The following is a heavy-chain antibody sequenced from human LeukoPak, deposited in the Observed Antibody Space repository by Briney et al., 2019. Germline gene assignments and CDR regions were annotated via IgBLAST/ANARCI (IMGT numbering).Heavy chain of an antibody. CDR1: GFTFSSYE. Sequence: GGSLRLSCAASGFTFSSYEMNWVRQAPGKGLEWVSYISSSGTTIYYADSVKGRFTISRDNAKNSLYLQMNSLRAEDTAVYYCARETGGYLDYWGQGTLVTVSS. V-gene: IGHV3-48*03. CDR3: ARETGGYLDY. CDR2: ISSSGTTI. J-gene: IGHJ4*02.